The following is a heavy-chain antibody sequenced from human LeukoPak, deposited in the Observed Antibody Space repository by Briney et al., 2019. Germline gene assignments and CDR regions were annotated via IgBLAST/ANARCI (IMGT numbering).Heavy chain of an antibody. D-gene: IGHD5-18*01. V-gene: IGHV7-4-1*02. J-gene: IGHJ4*02. CDR1: GYTFTSYA. Sequence: GASVKVSCKASGYTFTSYAMNWVRQAPGQGLEWMGWINTNTGNPTYAQGFTGRFVFSLDTSVSTAYLQISSLKAEDTAVYYCARASGPPTYSYGHDFDYWGQGTLVTVSS. CDR3: ARASGPPTYSYGHDFDY. CDR2: INTNTGNP.